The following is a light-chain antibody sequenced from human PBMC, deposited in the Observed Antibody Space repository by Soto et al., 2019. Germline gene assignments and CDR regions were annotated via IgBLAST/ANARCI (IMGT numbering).Light chain of an antibody. CDR2: DAS. Sequence: DILMTQSPSTLSASVGDRVTITCRASQSISSWLAWYQQKPGKAPKLLIYDASSLESGVPSRFSGSGSETEFTLTISSLQPDDFATYCCQQYNSYWTFGQGTKVEI. V-gene: IGKV1-5*01. J-gene: IGKJ1*01. CDR3: QQYNSYWT. CDR1: QSISSW.